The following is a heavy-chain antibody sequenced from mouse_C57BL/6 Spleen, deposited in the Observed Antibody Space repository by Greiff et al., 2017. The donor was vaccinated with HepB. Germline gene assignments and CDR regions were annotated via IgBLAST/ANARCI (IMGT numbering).Heavy chain of an antibody. Sequence: EVQLQESGPGLVKPSQSLSLTCSVTGYSITSGYYWNWIRQFPGNKLEWMGDISYDGSNNYNPSLKNRISITRDTSKNKFFLKMNSVTTEDTAKYYCARAYYSNYAYAMDYWVQGTSVPVSS. J-gene: IGHJ4*01. V-gene: IGHV3-6*01. D-gene: IGHD2-5*01. CDR3: ARAYYSNYAYAMDY. CDR2: ISYDGSN. CDR1: GYSITSGYY.